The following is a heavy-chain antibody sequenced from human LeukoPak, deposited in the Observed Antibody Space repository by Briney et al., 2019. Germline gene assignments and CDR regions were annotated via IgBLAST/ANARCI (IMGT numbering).Heavy chain of an antibody. CDR1: GYTFTGYF. D-gene: IGHD6-19*01. CDR2: INPDSGGT. Sequence: EASVKVSCKASGYTFTGYFMHWVRQAPGQGLEWMGWINPDSGGTNYAQKFQGRVTVTRDTSISTAYMELGSLRSDDTAVYYCAREVSGTLYSDYWGQGTLVTVSS. CDR3: AREVSGTLYSDY. J-gene: IGHJ4*02. V-gene: IGHV1-2*02.